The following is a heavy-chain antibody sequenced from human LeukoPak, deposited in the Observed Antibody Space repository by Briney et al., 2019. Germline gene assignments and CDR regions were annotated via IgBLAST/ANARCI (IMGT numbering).Heavy chain of an antibody. CDR2: ISSSGSTI. V-gene: IGHV3-11*04. CDR1: GFTFSHAW. CDR3: ARSTGIAAAGIDY. J-gene: IGHJ4*02. D-gene: IGHD6-13*01. Sequence: GGSLRLSCAVSGFTFSHAWMSWVRQAPGKGLEWVSYISSSGSTIYYADSVKGRFTISRDNAKNSLYLQMNSLRAEDTAVYYCARSTGIAAAGIDYWGQGTLVTVSS.